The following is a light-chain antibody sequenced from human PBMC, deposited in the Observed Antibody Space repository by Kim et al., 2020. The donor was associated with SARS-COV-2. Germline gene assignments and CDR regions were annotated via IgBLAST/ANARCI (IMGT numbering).Light chain of an antibody. CDR1: QSVNSN. J-gene: IGKJ4*01. Sequence: EIVMTQSPATLSVSPGERATLSCRSSQSVNSNLAWYQQKPGQAPRLLMSGASTRATGIPARFSGSGSGTDFTLTIDSLQSEDFAVYYCQQYNNWPLTFGGGTKVDIK. CDR2: GAS. CDR3: QQYNNWPLT. V-gene: IGKV3-15*01.